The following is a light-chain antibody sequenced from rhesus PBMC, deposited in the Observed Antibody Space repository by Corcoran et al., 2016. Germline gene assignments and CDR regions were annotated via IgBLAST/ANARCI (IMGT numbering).Light chain of an antibody. CDR1: SLKTYY. Sequence: SSGLTQEPALSVALGHTVRMTCQGDSLKTYYASWYQQKPGQVPVLVIYANTNRPSGIPGRFSGSWSGNTGSLTITGAQVDDEADYYCGSWDNSGNHYIFGAGTRLTVL. V-gene: IGLV3S11*01. CDR2: ANT. CDR3: GSWDNSGNHYI. J-gene: IGLJ1*01.